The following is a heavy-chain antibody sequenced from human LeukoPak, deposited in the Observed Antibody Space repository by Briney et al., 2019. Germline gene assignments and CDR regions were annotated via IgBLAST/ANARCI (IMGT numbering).Heavy chain of an antibody. Sequence: ASVKVSCKASGYTFTSYDINWVRQATGQGLEWMGRIIPIFGTANYAQKFQGRVTITTDESTSTAYMELSSLRSEDTAVYYCARDQGIAAAGTFYCFDYWGQGTLVTVSS. CDR2: IIPIFGTA. D-gene: IGHD6-13*01. J-gene: IGHJ4*02. V-gene: IGHV1-69*05. CDR1: GYTFTSYD. CDR3: ARDQGIAAAGTFYCFDY.